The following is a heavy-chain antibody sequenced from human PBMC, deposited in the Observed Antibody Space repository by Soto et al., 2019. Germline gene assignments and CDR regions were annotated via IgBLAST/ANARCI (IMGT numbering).Heavy chain of an antibody. V-gene: IGHV4-39*07. D-gene: IGHD3-9*01. J-gene: IGHJ4*02. CDR3: ALTGYYDVVY. CDR1: GGSISSSSYY. CDR2: IYYSGST. Sequence: SETLSLTCTVSGGSISSSSYYWGWFRQPPGKGLEWIGSIYYSGSTYYSPSLKSRVTISVDTSKNQFSLKLSSVTAADTAVYYCALTGYYDVVYWGQGTLVTVSS.